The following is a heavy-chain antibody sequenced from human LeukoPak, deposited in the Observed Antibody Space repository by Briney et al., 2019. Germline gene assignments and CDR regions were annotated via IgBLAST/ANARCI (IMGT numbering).Heavy chain of an antibody. Sequence: SETLSLTCTVSGGSISSSNYYWSWIRQPAGKGLEWIGRIYTSGTTNYNPSLKSRVTISVDTSKNQFSLKLRSVTAIDTAVYYCASSSWLRDANFDNWGQGTLVTVSS. J-gene: IGHJ4*02. V-gene: IGHV4-61*02. CDR1: GGSISSSNYY. CDR2: IYTSGTT. CDR3: ASSSWLRDANFDN. D-gene: IGHD6-13*01.